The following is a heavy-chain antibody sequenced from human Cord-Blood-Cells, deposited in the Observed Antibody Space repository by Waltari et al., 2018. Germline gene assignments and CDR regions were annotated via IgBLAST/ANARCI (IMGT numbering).Heavy chain of an antibody. Sequence: QLQLQESCPGPAKPPETLSPTWTVSGGSISSSSYYWRWFRPPPGKGLAWIGSIYYSGSTYYNPSLKSRVTISVDTSKNQFSLKLSSVTAADTAVYYCARALTAWYFDLWGRGTLVTVSS. CDR2: IYYSGST. D-gene: IGHD7-27*01. J-gene: IGHJ2*01. CDR1: GGSISSSSYY. CDR3: ARALTAWYFDL. V-gene: IGHV4-39*01.